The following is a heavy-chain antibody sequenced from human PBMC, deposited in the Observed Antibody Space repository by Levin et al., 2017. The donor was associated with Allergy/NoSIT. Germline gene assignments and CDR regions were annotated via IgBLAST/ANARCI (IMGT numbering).Heavy chain of an antibody. V-gene: IGHV5-51*01. CDR3: ARHRYCGGDCYFFDY. D-gene: IGHD2-21*02. J-gene: IGHJ4*02. Sequence: ASVKVSCKGSGYSFTSYWIGWVRQMPGKGLEWMGIIYPGDSDTRYSPSFQGQVTISADKSISTAYLQWSSLKASDTAMYYCARHRYCGGDCYFFDYWGQGTLVTVSS. CDR1: GYSFTSYW. CDR2: IYPGDSDT.